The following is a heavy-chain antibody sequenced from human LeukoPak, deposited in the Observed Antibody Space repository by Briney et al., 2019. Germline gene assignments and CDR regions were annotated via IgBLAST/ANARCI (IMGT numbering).Heavy chain of an antibody. CDR1: GFTFSSYG. CDR2: ISYDGSNK. D-gene: IGHD5-24*01. J-gene: IGHJ4*02. V-gene: IGHV3-30*03. Sequence: PGGSLRLSCAASGFTFSSYGMHWVRQAPGKGLEWVAVISYDGSNKYYADSVKGRFTISRDISKNTLHLQMNNLRVDDTAVYYCARVRDVYNHVFENWGQGTLVTVS. CDR3: ARVRDVYNHVFEN.